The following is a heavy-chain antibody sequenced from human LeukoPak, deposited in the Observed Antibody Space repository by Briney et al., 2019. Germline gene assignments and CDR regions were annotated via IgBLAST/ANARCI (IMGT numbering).Heavy chain of an antibody. D-gene: IGHD3-22*01. J-gene: IGHJ4*02. CDR2: ISYDGSNK. CDR1: GFTFSSYA. V-gene: IGHV3-30*04. Sequence: GGSLRLSCAASGFTFSSYAMHWVRQAPGKGLEWVAVISYDGSNKYYADSVKGRFTISRDNSKNTLYLQMNSLRAEDTAVYYCARPDDSSGYYYLFDHWGEGTLVTVSS. CDR3: ARPDDSSGYYYLFDH.